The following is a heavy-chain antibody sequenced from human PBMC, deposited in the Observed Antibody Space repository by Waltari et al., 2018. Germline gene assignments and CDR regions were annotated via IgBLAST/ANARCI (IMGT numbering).Heavy chain of an antibody. CDR1: GGSISSSSYY. Sequence: QLQLQESGPGLVKPSETLSLTCTVSGGSISSSSYYWGWIRQPPGKGLEWIGSIYYSGSTYYNPSLKSRVTISVDTSKNQFSLKLSSVTAADTAVYYCAKTGYSSGWYSFHFDYWGQGTLVTVSS. V-gene: IGHV4-39*01. D-gene: IGHD6-19*01. J-gene: IGHJ4*02. CDR2: IYYSGST. CDR3: AKTGYSSGWYSFHFDY.